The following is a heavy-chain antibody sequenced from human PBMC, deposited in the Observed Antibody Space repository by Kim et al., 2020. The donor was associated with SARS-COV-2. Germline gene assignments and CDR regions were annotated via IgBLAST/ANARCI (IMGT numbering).Heavy chain of an antibody. CDR3: ARDLRYLAAGPYGMDV. CDR2: ISYDGSNK. J-gene: IGHJ6*01. D-gene: IGHD3-9*01. V-gene: IGHV3-30-3*01. Sequence: GGSLRLSCAASGFTFSSYAMHWVRQAPGKGLEWVAVISYDGSNKYYADSVKGRFTISRDNSKNTLYLQMNSLRAEDTAVYYCARDLRYLAAGPYGMDVWG. CDR1: GFTFSSYA.